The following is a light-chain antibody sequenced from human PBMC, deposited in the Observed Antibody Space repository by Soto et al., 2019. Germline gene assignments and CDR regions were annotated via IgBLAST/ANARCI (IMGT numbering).Light chain of an antibody. CDR2: GAS. CDR1: QSISSW. V-gene: IGKV1-5*01. J-gene: IGKJ1*01. Sequence: DIPMTQSPSTLSASVGDRDTITCRASQSISSWLAWYQQKPGKAPKLLIYGASSLESGVPSRFSGSGSGTEFTLTISSLQPDDFATYYCQPYNSYRPFGQGTKVDIK. CDR3: QPYNSYRP.